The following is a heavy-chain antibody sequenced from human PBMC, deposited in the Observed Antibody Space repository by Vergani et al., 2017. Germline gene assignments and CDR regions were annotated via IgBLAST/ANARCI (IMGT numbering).Heavy chain of an antibody. CDR3: AKAETALITDYYYGMDV. CDR2: IHYDSSDT. J-gene: IGHJ6*02. D-gene: IGHD5-18*01. CDR1: GFRVTTYY. Sequence: VELLESGGGLAQPGGSLRVSCSASGFRVTTYYMSWVRQAPGKGLEWVAFIHYDSSDTHYLDSVKGRFTISRDNSKSTLYLQMSSLRAEDTGVYYCAKAETALITDYYYGMDVWGQGTTVIVS. V-gene: IGHV3-30*02.